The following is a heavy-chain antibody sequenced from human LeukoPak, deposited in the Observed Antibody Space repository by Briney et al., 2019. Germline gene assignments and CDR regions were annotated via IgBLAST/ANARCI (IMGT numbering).Heavy chain of an antibody. CDR3: AKGSSGNYYY. CDR1: GFAFSSSG. D-gene: IGHD3-10*01. V-gene: IGHV3-33*06. CDR2: ISSDGSNK. J-gene: IGHJ4*02. Sequence: GGSLRLSCAASGFAFSSSGFHWVRQAPGKGLEWVAVISSDGSNKYYTDSVKGRFTISRDNSKNTLYLQMNSLRADDTATYYCAKGSSGNYYYWGQGTLVTVSS.